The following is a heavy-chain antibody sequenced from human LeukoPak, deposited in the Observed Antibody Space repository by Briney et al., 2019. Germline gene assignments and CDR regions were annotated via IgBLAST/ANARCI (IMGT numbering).Heavy chain of an antibody. CDR2: ISSSGDNGDNT. V-gene: IGHV3-23*01. CDR3: ARDGIQLPDTLDY. J-gene: IGHJ4*02. CDR1: GFAFNNYA. D-gene: IGHD1-1*01. Sequence: GGYLRLSCAASGFAFNNYAMTWLRHAPGKGLQWVSTISSSGDNGDNTYYADSVKGRFTVSRDNSKDTVYLQKNSLRAEDTAVYYCARDGIQLPDTLDYWGLGTLVTVSS.